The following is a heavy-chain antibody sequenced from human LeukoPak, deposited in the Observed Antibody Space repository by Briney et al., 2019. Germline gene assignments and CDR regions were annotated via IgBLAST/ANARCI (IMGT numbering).Heavy chain of an antibody. Sequence: PSQALSLTCTVSGGSISSGSYYWSWIRQPAGKGLEWIGRIYTSGSTNYNPSLKSRVTISVDTSKNQFSLKLSSVTAADTAVYYCARGSGNYPFDYWGQGTLVTVSS. J-gene: IGHJ4*02. D-gene: IGHD1-26*01. V-gene: IGHV4-61*02. CDR1: GGSISSGSYY. CDR2: IYTSGST. CDR3: ARGSGNYPFDY.